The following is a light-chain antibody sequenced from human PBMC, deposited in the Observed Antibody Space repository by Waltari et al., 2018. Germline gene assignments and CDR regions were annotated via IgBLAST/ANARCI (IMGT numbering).Light chain of an antibody. V-gene: IGKV1-5*01. CDR2: GAS. Sequence: DIQMTQSPSTLSASIGDRVTITCRASQSLSNWLAWYQQKPGKAPKLLIYGASSLESGVPSRFSGSGSGTEFTLTISSLQPDDIATYYCQQYNTYSRTFGQGTTVEVK. CDR3: QQYNTYSRT. J-gene: IGKJ1*01. CDR1: QSLSNW.